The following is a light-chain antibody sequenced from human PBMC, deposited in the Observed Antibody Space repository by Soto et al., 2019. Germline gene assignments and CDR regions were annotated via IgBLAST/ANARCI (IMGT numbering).Light chain of an antibody. CDR3: GTWDSCLSAYV. V-gene: IGLV1-51*02. J-gene: IGLJ1*01. CDR1: SSNIGNNY. Sequence: QSVLTQPPSVSAAPGQKVTISCSGSSSNIGNNYVSWYRQLPGTAPKLLISENNNRPSGIPDRFSGSKSGTSATLGITGLQTGDEADYYCGTWDSCLSAYVFGTGTKVTVL. CDR2: ENN.